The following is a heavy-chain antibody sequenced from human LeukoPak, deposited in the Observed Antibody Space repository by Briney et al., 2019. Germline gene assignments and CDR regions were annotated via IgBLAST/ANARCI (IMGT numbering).Heavy chain of an antibody. J-gene: IGHJ6*03. CDR1: GGSFSGYY. V-gene: IGHV4-34*01. D-gene: IGHD2-2*01. Sequence: ASETLSLTCAVYGGSFSGYYWSWIRQPPGKGLEWIGEINHSGSTNYNPSLKSRVTISVDTSKNQFSLKLSSVTAADTAVYYCARLKVVPAATSYYYYMDVWGKGTTVTISS. CDR2: INHSGST. CDR3: ARLKVVPAATSYYYYMDV.